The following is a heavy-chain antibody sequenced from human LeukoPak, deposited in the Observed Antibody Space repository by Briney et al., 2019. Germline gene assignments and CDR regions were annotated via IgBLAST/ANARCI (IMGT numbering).Heavy chain of an antibody. D-gene: IGHD3-10*01. V-gene: IGHV3-53*01. CDR2: IYSGGTT. Sequence: GGSLRLSCVASGFTVSTTYMGWVRQAPGKGLEWVSVIYSGGTTYYADSVKGRFTISRDNSKNTLYLQMNSLRAEDTAVYYCANSYYPFDYWGQGTLVTVSS. CDR3: ANSYYPFDY. CDR1: GFTVSTTY. J-gene: IGHJ4*02.